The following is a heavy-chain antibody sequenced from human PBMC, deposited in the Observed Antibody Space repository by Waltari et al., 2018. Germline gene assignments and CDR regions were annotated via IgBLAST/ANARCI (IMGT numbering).Heavy chain of an antibody. CDR1: GGSFSSNNYY. J-gene: IGHJ3*02. V-gene: IGHV4-39*01. D-gene: IGHD6-13*01. Sequence: QLQLQESGPGLVKPSETLSLTCTVSGGSFSSNNYYWGWIRKPPGKGLEWMGSISYSGSAFYKPSLRGRVTISVDTSKRQFSLKLPSVTAADTAVYYCARHALYSTPGPVAFDIWGQGTMVTVSS. CDR3: ARHALYSTPGPVAFDI. CDR2: ISYSGSA.